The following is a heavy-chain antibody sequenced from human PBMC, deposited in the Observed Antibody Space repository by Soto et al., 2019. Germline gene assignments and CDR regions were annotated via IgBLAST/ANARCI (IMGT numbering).Heavy chain of an antibody. Sequence: GGSLRLSCAASGFTFSIYWMGWVRQAPGKGLEWVANIKQDGSEKYYVDSVKGRFTISRDNAKNSLYLQMNSLRAEDTAVYYCARDSVLAAAGTFDSWGQGTLVTVSS. CDR3: ARDSVLAAAGTFDS. CDR1: GFTFSIYW. J-gene: IGHJ5*01. V-gene: IGHV3-7*01. D-gene: IGHD6-13*01. CDR2: IKQDGSEK.